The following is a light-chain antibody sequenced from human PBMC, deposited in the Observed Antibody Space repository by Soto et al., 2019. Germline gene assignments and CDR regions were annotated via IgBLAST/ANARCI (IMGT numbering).Light chain of an antibody. J-gene: IGKJ1*01. Sequence: DIQMTQSPSSLSASVGDTVTITCRASQSINNYLNWYQQKPGKAPNLLIYGASSLQSGVPSRFSGSGSEIDFTLTISSLQPEDFATYYCHQSYSLPRTFGQGTKVEVK. CDR3: HQSYSLPRT. CDR2: GAS. V-gene: IGKV1-39*01. CDR1: QSINNY.